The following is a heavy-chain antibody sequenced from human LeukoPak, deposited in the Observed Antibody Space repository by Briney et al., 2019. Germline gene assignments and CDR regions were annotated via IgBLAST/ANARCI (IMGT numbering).Heavy chain of an antibody. D-gene: IGHD5-24*01. CDR3: VREARERGGFDY. Sequence: GGSLRLSCAASGFTFDEYGMSWVRQAPGKGLEWVSGINKNGDRIGYADSVKGRFTISRDNARNSLYLQMNSLRAEDTAVYYCVREARERGGFDYWGQGTLVTVSS. CDR2: INKNGDRI. CDR1: GFTFDEYG. J-gene: IGHJ4*02. V-gene: IGHV3-20*04.